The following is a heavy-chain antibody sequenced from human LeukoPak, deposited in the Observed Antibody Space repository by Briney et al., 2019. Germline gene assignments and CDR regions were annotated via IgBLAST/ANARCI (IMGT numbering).Heavy chain of an antibody. J-gene: IGHJ4*02. Sequence: HSGGSLRLSCAASGFTFSSYWMHWVRQAPGKGLVWVSRINSDGSSTSYADSVKGRFTISRDNSKNTVYLQMNSLSAEDTAIYYCAKRGPIYSATPGNYLDHWGQGTLVTISS. V-gene: IGHV3-74*01. CDR1: GFTFSSYW. CDR2: INSDGSST. CDR3: AKRGPIYSATPGNYLDH. D-gene: IGHD3-10*01.